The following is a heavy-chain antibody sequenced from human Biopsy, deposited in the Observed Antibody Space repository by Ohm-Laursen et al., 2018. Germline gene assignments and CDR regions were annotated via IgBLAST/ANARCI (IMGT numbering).Heavy chain of an antibody. Sequence: ETLSLTCTVSDGSINSYYWNWIRQPPGKRLEWTGNIYYSGSTNFNPSLKSRVTISVDTSKNQFSLKLSSVTAADTAVYFCARGSSYGYDFDYWGQGTLVAVSS. CDR1: DGSINSYY. CDR3: ARGSSYGYDFDY. D-gene: IGHD5-18*01. CDR2: IYYSGST. J-gene: IGHJ4*02. V-gene: IGHV4-59*01.